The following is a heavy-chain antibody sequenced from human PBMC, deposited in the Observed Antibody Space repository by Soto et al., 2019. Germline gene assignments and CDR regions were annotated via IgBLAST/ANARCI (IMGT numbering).Heavy chain of an antibody. CDR1: GFTFSSYS. D-gene: IGHD4-4*01. CDR3: ARDRGNYEGLVPYSSAH. Sequence: EVQLVESGGGLVKPGGSLRLSCAASGFTFSSYSMHWVRQAPGKGLEWVSSISSRSRSIYYADSQKGRFTISRDNTKNSLYLQMNNLRAEHTAVYSCARDRGNYEGLVPYSSAHWGQGTLVTVSS. V-gene: IGHV3-21*01. CDR2: ISSRSRSI. J-gene: IGHJ4*02.